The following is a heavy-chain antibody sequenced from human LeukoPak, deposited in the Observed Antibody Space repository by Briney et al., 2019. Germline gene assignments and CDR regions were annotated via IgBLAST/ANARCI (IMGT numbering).Heavy chain of an antibody. CDR2: IKQDGSEK. CDR3: AKDFDNPSAQISAIDY. D-gene: IGHD3-9*01. CDR1: GFTFSRYW. J-gene: IGHJ4*02. Sequence: GGSLRLSCAASGFTFSRYWMTWVRQAPGKGLEWVANIKQDGSEKYYVDSVKGRFTISRDNSKNTLYLQMSSLRPEDTAVYYCAKDFDNPSAQISAIDYWGQGTLVTVSS. V-gene: IGHV3-7*01.